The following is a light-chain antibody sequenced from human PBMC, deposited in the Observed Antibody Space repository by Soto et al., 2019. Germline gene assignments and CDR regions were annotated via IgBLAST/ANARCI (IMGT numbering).Light chain of an antibody. J-gene: IGKJ2*01. Sequence: DIVLTQSPGTLSLSPGERATLSCRASQTVRDGYLAWYQQKPGQAPRLFIYGASARATVIPDRFSGSGSGTDFTLTISGLEPEDFAVYYCQQYGVSMFTFGQGAKLEIK. CDR1: QTVRDGY. CDR3: QQYGVSMFT. CDR2: GAS. V-gene: IGKV3-20*01.